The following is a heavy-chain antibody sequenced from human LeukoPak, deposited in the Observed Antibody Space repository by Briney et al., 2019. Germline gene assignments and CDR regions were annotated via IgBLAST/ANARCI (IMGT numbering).Heavy chain of an antibody. D-gene: IGHD6-19*01. CDR3: AAASIAVAGYFDY. CDR1: GFTFTSSA. V-gene: IGHV1-58*02. CDR2: IVVGSSNT. Sequence: SVKVSCKASGFTFTSSAMQWVRQARGQRLEWIGWIVVGSSNTNYAQKFQERVTITRDMSTSTAYMELSSLRSEDTAVYYCAAASIAVAGYFDYWGQGTLVTVSS. J-gene: IGHJ4*02.